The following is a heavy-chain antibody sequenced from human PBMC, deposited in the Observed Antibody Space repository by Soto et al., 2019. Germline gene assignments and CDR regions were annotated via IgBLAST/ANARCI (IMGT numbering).Heavy chain of an antibody. Sequence: SETLSLTCAVYGGSFSGYYWSWIRQPPGKGLEWIGEINHSGSTNYNPSLKSRVTISVDTSKNQFSLKLSSVTAADTAVYYCARDHDYGGQIDYWGQGTLVTVSP. J-gene: IGHJ4*02. CDR2: INHSGST. CDR3: ARDHDYGGQIDY. V-gene: IGHV4-34*01. CDR1: GGSFSGYY. D-gene: IGHD4-17*01.